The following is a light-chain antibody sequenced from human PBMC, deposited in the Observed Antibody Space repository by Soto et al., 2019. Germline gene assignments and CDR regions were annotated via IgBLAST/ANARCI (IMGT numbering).Light chain of an antibody. CDR3: FPFTTTSTHV. Sequence: QSALTQPASLSGSPGQSITISCTGTSSDIGAYDYVSWFQQHPGKAPKLMISEVNNRPSGVSNRFSGSKSGNTAYLTISGLQVEDEAEYFCFPFTTTSTHVFGTGTKVTV. J-gene: IGLJ1*01. V-gene: IGLV2-14*01. CDR1: SSDIGAYDY. CDR2: EVN.